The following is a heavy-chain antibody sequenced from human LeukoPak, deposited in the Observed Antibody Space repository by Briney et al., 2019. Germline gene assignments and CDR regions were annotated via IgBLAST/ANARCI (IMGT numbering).Heavy chain of an antibody. CDR3: AREIRYYYDSSGEGYTYYFDY. V-gene: IGHV1-2*04. CDR2: INPNSGGT. D-gene: IGHD3-22*01. CDR1: GYTFTGYY. J-gene: IGHJ4*02. Sequence: ASVKVSCKASGYTFTGYYMHWVRQAPGQGLERMGWINPNSGGTNYAQKFQGWVTMTRDTSISTAYMELSRLRSDDTAVYYCAREIRYYYDSSGEGYTYYFDYWGQGTLVTVSS.